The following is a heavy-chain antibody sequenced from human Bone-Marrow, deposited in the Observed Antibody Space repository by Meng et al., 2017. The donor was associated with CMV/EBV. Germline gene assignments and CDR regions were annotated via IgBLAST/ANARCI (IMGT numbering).Heavy chain of an antibody. CDR2: IYYSGST. D-gene: IGHD3-16*02. V-gene: IGHV4-59*01. J-gene: IGHJ4*02. Sequence: SETLSLTCTVSGGSISSYYWSWIRQPPGKGLEWIGYIYYSGSTNYNPSLKSRVTISVDTSKNQFSLKLSSVTAADTAVYYCARGALKGYVWGSYRYTLDYWGEGTLVTVSS. CDR3: ARGALKGYVWGSYRYTLDY. CDR1: GGSISSYY.